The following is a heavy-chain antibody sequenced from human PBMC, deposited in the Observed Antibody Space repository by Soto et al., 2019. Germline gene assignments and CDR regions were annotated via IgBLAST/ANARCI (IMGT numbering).Heavy chain of an antibody. V-gene: IGHV4-34*01. J-gene: IGHJ4*02. Sequence: PSETLSLTCAVYGGSFSGYYWSWIRQPPGKGLEWIGEINHSGSTNYNPSLKSRVTISVDTSKNQFSLKLSSVTAADTAVYYCARGRTGAYDILTGVHLDYWGQGTLVTVSS. CDR2: INHSGST. D-gene: IGHD3-9*01. CDR1: GGSFSGYY. CDR3: ARGRTGAYDILTGVHLDY.